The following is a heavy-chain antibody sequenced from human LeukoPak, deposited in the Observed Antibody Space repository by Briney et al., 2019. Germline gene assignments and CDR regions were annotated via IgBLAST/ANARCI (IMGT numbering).Heavy chain of an antibody. CDR2: ISSGSTYI. J-gene: IGHJ4*02. Sequence: PGGSLTLPCAASGFTFSSYGMHCVRQAPGKGLEWVSSISSGSTYIYYADSLKGRFTISRDNAKNSLFLQINSLRAEDTAVYYCAPSCGSDCPGAYWGQGTLVTVSS. V-gene: IGHV3-21*04. D-gene: IGHD2-21*02. CDR1: GFTFSSYG. CDR3: APSCGSDCPGAY.